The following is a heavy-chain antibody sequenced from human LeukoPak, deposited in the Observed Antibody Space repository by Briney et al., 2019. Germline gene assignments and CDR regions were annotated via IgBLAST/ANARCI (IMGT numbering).Heavy chain of an antibody. Sequence: ASVKVSCKASGYTFTGYYMHWVRQAPGQGPEWMGRINPNSGGTNYAQKFQGRVTMTRDTSISTAYMELSRLRSDDTAVYYCARRLVRGVISYAFDIWGQGTMVTVSS. CDR3: ARRLVRGVISYAFDI. V-gene: IGHV1-2*06. CDR2: INPNSGGT. J-gene: IGHJ3*02. CDR1: GYTFTGYY. D-gene: IGHD3-10*01.